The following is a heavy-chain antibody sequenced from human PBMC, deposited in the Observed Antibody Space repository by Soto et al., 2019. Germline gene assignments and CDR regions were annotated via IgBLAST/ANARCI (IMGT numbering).Heavy chain of an antibody. CDR2: IIPIFGTA. Sequence: SVKVSCKASGYTFTSYGISWVRQAPGQGLEWMGGIIPIFGTANYAQKFQGRVTITADESTSTAYMELSSLRSEDTAVYYCARAGRIVGATNHYYYYGIDV. CDR3: ARAGRIVGATNHYYYYGIDV. J-gene: IGHJ6*01. D-gene: IGHD1-26*01. CDR1: GYTFTSYG. V-gene: IGHV1-69*13.